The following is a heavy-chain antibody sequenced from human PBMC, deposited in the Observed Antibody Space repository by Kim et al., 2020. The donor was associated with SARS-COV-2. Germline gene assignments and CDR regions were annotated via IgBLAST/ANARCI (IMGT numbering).Heavy chain of an antibody. J-gene: IGHJ4*02. V-gene: IGHV3-11*04. Sequence: ADSVKGRFTISRDNAKNSLYLQMNSLRAEDTAVYYCARGRQWLVLRLFDYWGQGTLVTVSS. D-gene: IGHD6-19*01. CDR3: ARGRQWLVLRLFDY.